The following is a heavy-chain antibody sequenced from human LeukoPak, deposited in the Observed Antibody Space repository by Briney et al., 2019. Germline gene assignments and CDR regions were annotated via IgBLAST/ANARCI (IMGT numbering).Heavy chain of an antibody. V-gene: IGHV1-2*02. Sequence: ASVKVSCKASGYTFSDYFLHWVRQAPGQGLEWMGWINSNSGGTNYAQKFQGRVTMTRDTSISTAYMELSSLRSDDTAMYYCARGGQPIFYYYMDVWGKGTTVTVSS. CDR3: ARGGQPIFYYYMDV. CDR1: GYTFSDYF. J-gene: IGHJ6*03. CDR2: INSNSGGT. D-gene: IGHD3-16*01.